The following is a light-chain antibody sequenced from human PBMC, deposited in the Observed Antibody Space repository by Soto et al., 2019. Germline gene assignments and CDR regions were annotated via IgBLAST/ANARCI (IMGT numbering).Light chain of an antibody. CDR2: DVS. J-gene: IGLJ1*01. CDR3: SSYAGSPVV. Sequence: QSALTQPPSSSGSPGQSVTISCTGTSSDVGDYNSVSWYQPHPGKAPKLMIYDVSKRPSGVPDRFSGSKSGNTASLTVSGLQAEDEAYYYVSSYAGSPVVFGTGTKVTVL. CDR1: SSDVGDYNS. V-gene: IGLV2-8*01.